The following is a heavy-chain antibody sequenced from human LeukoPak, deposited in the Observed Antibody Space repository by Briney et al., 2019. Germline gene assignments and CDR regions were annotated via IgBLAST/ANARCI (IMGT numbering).Heavy chain of an antibody. Sequence: GGSLRLSCAASGFTFSSYSMNWVRQAPGKGLEWVSAISGGVTYYTDSVKGRFTISRDNSKNTLYLQMNSLRAEDTAVYYCARGSGSYPPYYYHMDIWGKGTTVTVSS. J-gene: IGHJ6*03. CDR1: GFTFSSYS. V-gene: IGHV3-23*01. CDR3: ARGSGSYPPYYYHMDI. D-gene: IGHD3-10*01. CDR2: ISGGVT.